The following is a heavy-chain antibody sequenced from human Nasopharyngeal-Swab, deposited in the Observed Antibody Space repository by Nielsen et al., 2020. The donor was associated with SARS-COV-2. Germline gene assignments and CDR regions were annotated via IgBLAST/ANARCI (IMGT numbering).Heavy chain of an antibody. J-gene: IGHJ6*03. CDR3: ARAVSWFGELSHYYYYMDV. CDR1: GYTFTSYG. V-gene: IGHV1-18*01. Sequence: ASVKVSCKASGYTFTSYGISWVRQAPGQGLEWMGWISAYNGNTNYAQKLQGRVTMTTDTSTSTAYMELRSLRSDDTAVYHCARAVSWFGELSHYYYYMDVWGKGTTVTVSS. CDR2: ISAYNGNT. D-gene: IGHD3-10*01.